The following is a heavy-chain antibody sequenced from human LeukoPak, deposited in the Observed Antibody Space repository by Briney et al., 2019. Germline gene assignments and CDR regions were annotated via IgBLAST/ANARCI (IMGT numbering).Heavy chain of an antibody. Sequence: ASVKVSCKASGYTFTSYGISWVRQAPGRGLEWMGWISAYNGNTNYAQKLQGRVTMTTDTSTSTAYMELRSLRSDDTAVYYCARELSSAAMGGYYYCGMDVWGQGTTVTVSS. CDR1: GYTFTSYG. D-gene: IGHD2-2*01. CDR3: ARELSSAAMGGYYYCGMDV. J-gene: IGHJ6*02. V-gene: IGHV1-18*01. CDR2: ISAYNGNT.